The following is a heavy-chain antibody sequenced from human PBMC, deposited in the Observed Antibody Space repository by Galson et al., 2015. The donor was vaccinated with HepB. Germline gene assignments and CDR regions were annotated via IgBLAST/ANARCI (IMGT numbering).Heavy chain of an antibody. V-gene: IGHV1-2*06. D-gene: IGHD5-18*01. J-gene: IGHJ3*02. Sequence: SVKVSCKASGYTFTGYYMHWVRQAPGQGLEWMGRINPNSGGTNYAQKFQGRVTMTRDTSTSTAYMELRSLRSDDTAVYYCARGGYSYGYPDAFDIWGQGTMVTVSS. CDR2: INPNSGGT. CDR3: ARGGYSYGYPDAFDI. CDR1: GYTFTGYY.